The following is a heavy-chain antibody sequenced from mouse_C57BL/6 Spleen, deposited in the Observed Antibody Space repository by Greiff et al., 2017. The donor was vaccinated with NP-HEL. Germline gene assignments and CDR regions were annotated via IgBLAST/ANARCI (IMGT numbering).Heavy chain of an antibody. V-gene: IGHV1-26*01. D-gene: IGHD1-1*02. CDR2: INPNNGGT. J-gene: IGHJ1*03. Sequence: VKLQQSGPELVKPGASVKISCKASGYTFTDYNMNWVKQSHGKSLEWIGDINPNNGGTSYNQKFKGRATFTVDKSSSTAYMELRSLKSADSSVYYCGRGGCYFDVWGTGTTVTVSS. CDR3: GRGGCYFDV. CDR1: GYTFTDYN.